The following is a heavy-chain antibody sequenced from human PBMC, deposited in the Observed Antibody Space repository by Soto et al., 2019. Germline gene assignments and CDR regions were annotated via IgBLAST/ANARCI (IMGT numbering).Heavy chain of an antibody. D-gene: IGHD4-17*01. J-gene: IGHJ4*02. CDR2: ISSSSSYI. Sequence: EVQLVESGGGLVKPGGSLRLSCAASGFTFSSYSMNWVRQAPGKGLEWVSSISSSSSYIYYADSVKGRFTISRDNAKNSLYLQMNSRRAEDTAVYYCARDPTRLRPYWGQGTLVTVSS. V-gene: IGHV3-21*01. CDR3: ARDPTRLRPY. CDR1: GFTFSSYS.